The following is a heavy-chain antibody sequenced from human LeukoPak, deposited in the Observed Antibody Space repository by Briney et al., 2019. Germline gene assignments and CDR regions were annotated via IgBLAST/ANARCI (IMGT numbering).Heavy chain of an antibody. CDR1: GFTFSSYG. J-gene: IGHJ4*02. D-gene: IGHD6-19*01. V-gene: IGHV3-33*01. CDR3: ARGYSSGWYGLHFDY. CDR2: IWYDGSNK. Sequence: GGSLRLSCAASGFTFSSYGMHWVRQAPGKGLEWVAVIWYDGSNKYYADSVKGRFTISRENAKNSLYPQMNSLRAGDTAVYYCARGYSSGWYGLHFDYWGQGTLVTVSS.